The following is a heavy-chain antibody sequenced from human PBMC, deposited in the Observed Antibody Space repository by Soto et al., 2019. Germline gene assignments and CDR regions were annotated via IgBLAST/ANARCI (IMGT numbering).Heavy chain of an antibody. Sequence: TSETLSLTCTVSGGSISSSSCHWGWIRQPPGKGLEWIASIKYSGSTYYNPSLKSRVTISVDRSKNQFSLNLNSVTAADTAVYYCARGALRWSTSWDFDYWGQGILVTVSS. CDR3: ARGALRWSTSWDFDY. CDR2: IKYSGST. D-gene: IGHD4-17*01. V-gene: IGHV4-39*07. CDR1: GGSISSSSCH. J-gene: IGHJ4*02.